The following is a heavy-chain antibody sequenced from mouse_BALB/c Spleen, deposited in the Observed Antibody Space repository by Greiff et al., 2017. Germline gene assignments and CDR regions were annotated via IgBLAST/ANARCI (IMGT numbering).Heavy chain of an antibody. CDR3: AREYGNYVYAMDY. V-gene: IGHV2-6-7*01. CDR2: IWGDGST. Sequence: VKLEESGPGLVAPSQSLSITCTVSGFSLTGYGVNWVRQPPGKGLEWLGMIWGDGSTDYNSALKSRLSISKDNSKSQVFLKMNSLQTDDTARYYCAREYGNYVYAMDYWGQGTSVTVSS. J-gene: IGHJ4*01. CDR1: GFSLTGYG. D-gene: IGHD2-10*02.